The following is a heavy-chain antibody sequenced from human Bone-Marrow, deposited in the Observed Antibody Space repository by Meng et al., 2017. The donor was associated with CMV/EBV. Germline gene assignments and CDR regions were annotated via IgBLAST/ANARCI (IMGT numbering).Heavy chain of an antibody. CDR2: MNPNSGNT. CDR1: GYTFTSYD. CDR3: ARARGGSYRRVGWFDP. J-gene: IGHJ5*02. Sequence: ASVKVSCKASGYTFTSYDINWVRQATGQGLEWMGWMNPNSGNTGYAQKFQGRVTMTRNTSISTAYMELSSLRSEDTAVYYCARARGGSYRRVGWFDPWGQGTLVTVSS. D-gene: IGHD1-26*01. V-gene: IGHV1-8*01.